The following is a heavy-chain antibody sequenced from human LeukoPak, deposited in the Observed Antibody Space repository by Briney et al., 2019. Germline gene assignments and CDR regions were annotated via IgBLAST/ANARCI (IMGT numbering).Heavy chain of an antibody. V-gene: IGHV4-61*02. Sequence: SETLSLTCTVSGGSISSGSYYWSWIRQPAGKGLEWIGRIYTSGGTNYNPSLKSRVTISVDTSKNQFSLKLSSVTAADTAVYYCARSLGYCSSTSCSKWDYFDYWGQGTLVTVSS. J-gene: IGHJ4*02. D-gene: IGHD2-2*01. CDR3: ARSLGYCSSTSCSKWDYFDY. CDR2: IYTSGGT. CDR1: GGSISSGSYY.